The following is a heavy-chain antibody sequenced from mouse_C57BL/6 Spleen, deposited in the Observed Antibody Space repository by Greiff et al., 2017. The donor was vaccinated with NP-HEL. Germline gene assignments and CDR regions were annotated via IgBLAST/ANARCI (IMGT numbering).Heavy chain of an antibody. J-gene: IGHJ3*01. CDR2: ISDGGSYT. CDR3: AREIIPLYDYGFAY. D-gene: IGHD2-4*01. Sequence: EVQLVESGGGLVKPGGSLKLSCAASGFTFSSYAMSWVRQTPEKRLEWVATISDGGSYTYYPDNVKGRFTISRDNAKNNLYLQMSHLKSEDTAMYYCAREIIPLYDYGFAYWGQGTLVTVSA. CDR1: GFTFSSYA. V-gene: IGHV5-4*01.